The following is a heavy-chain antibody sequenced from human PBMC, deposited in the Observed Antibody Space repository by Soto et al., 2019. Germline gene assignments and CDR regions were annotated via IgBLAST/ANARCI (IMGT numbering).Heavy chain of an antibody. V-gene: IGHV3-7*03. CDR2: IKQDGGEK. J-gene: IGHJ4*02. CDR1: GFTISGYW. Sequence: PGGSLRLSCVASGFTISGYWMSWVRQAPGKGLQWVANIKQDGGEKHYVGSVQGRFTISKDNAKNSLFLQMNSLRAEDTAVYYCARALVVVTEYFDYWGQGILVTVSS. D-gene: IGHD3-22*01. CDR3: ARALVVVTEYFDY.